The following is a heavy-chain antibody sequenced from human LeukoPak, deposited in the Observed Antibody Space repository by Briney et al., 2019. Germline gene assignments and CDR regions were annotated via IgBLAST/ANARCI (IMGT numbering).Heavy chain of an antibody. CDR3: CGREYGLFDY. V-gene: IGHV4-34*01. J-gene: IGHJ4*02. CDR1: GGSFSGYY. CDR2: INHSGST. D-gene: IGHD3-10*01. Sequence: SETLSLTCAVYGGSFSGYYWSWIRQPPGKGLEWIGEINHSGSTNYNPSLKSRVTISVDTSKNQFSLKLSSVTAADTAVYYCCGREYGLFDYWGQGTLVTVSS.